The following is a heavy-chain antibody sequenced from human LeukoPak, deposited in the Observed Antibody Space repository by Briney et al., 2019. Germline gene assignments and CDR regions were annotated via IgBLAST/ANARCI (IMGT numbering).Heavy chain of an antibody. J-gene: IGHJ4*02. CDR1: GGSISNYY. CDR2: IYYSGST. Sequence: SETLSLTCTVSGGSISNYYWSWIRQPPGKGLEWIGYIYYSGSTRYNSSLKSRVSISVDTSKNQFSLMLSPVTAADTAVFYCARGYSGYDSVFDYWGQGILVTVSS. D-gene: IGHD5-12*01. CDR3: ARGYSGYDSVFDY. V-gene: IGHV4-59*01.